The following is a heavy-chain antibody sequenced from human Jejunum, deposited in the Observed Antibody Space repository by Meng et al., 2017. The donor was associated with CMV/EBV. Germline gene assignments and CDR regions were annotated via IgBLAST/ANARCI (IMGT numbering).Heavy chain of an antibody. V-gene: IGHV2-5*02. Sequence: QITLKESGPTLVKPTQTLTLTCTFSGFSLTTTGVGVGWIRQPSGRAPECLALIYWDDDKRYSPSLRSRLTITKDSSKNQVVLTMTNMDPVDTATYFCANSYCSRGTCYSFYYWGQGTLVTVSS. CDR1: GFSLTTTGVG. D-gene: IGHD2-15*01. CDR3: ANSYCSRGTCYSFYY. J-gene: IGHJ4*02. CDR2: IYWDDDK.